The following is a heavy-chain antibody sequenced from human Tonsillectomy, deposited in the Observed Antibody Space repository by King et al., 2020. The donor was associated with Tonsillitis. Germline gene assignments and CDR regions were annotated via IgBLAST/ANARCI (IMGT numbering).Heavy chain of an antibody. CDR2: ITTKTDGGTT. V-gene: IGHV3-15*01. J-gene: IGHJ4*02. D-gene: IGHD3-3*01. CDR3: TTDSKVFWSGYYGDYYFDS. Sequence: VQLVESGGGLVKPGGSLRLSCAASEFTFSNAWMSWVRQTPGKGLEWVGRITTKTDGGTTAYAAPGKGRFTISRDDSKNTLYLQMNSLKTADTAVYYCTTDSKVFWSGYYGDYYFDSWGQGTLVTVSS. CDR1: EFTFSNAW.